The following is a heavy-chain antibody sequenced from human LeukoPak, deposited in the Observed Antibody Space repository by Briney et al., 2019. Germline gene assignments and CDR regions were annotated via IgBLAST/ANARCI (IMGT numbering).Heavy chain of an antibody. D-gene: IGHD6-13*01. CDR2: ISYDGSNK. Sequence: GGSLRLSCAASGFTFSSYAMHWVRQAPGKGLEWVAVISYDGSNKYYADSVKGRFTISRDNSKNTLYLQMNSLRAEDTAVYYCAKVVDDSSSWYRRMGRWFDPWGQGTLVTVSP. CDR1: GFTFSSYA. CDR3: AKVVDDSSSWYRRMGRWFDP. V-gene: IGHV3-30*04. J-gene: IGHJ5*02.